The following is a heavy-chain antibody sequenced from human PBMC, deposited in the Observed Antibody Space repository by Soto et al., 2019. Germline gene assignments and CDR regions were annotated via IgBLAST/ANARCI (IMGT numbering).Heavy chain of an antibody. V-gene: IGHV1-69*02. Sequence: QVQLVQSGAEVKKPGSSVKVSCKASGGTFSSYTISWVRQAPGQGLEWMGRIIPILGIANYAQKFQGRVTITAEKSTSTAYMELSSLRSEDTAVYYCARGEGDTAMAYAGAFDIWGQGTMVTVSS. CDR2: IIPILGIA. J-gene: IGHJ3*02. D-gene: IGHD5-18*01. CDR1: GGTFSSYT. CDR3: ARGEGDTAMAYAGAFDI.